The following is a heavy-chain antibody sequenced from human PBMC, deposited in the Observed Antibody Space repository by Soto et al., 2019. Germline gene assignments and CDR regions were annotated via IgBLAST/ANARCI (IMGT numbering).Heavy chain of an antibody. CDR3: ARGAYCGGDCYSG. J-gene: IGHJ4*02. V-gene: IGHV1-2*02. Sequence: ASVKVSCKASGYTFTGYYMHWVLQAPGQGLEWMGWVNPNSGGTNYAQKFQGRVTMTRDTSISTAYMELSRLRSDDTAVYYCARGAYCGGDCYSGWGQGTLVTVS. CDR1: GYTFTGYY. D-gene: IGHD2-21*02. CDR2: VNPNSGGT.